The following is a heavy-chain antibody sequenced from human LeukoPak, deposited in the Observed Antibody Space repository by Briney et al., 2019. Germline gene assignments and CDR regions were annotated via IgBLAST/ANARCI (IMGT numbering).Heavy chain of an antibody. J-gene: IGHJ5*02. D-gene: IGHD2-21*01. CDR2: INHSGST. V-gene: IGHV4-34*01. Sequence: SETLSLTCAVYGGSFSGYYWSWIRQPPGKGLEWIGEINHSGSTNYNPSLKSRVTISVDTSKSQFSLKLSSVTAADTAVYYCARVGDSGGFDPWGQGTLVTVSS. CDR3: ARVGDSGGFDP. CDR1: GGSFSGYY.